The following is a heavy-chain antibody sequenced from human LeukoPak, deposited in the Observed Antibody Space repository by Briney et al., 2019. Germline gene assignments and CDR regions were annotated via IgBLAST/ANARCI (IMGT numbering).Heavy chain of an antibody. J-gene: IGHJ3*02. CDR2: VHYSGGT. V-gene: IGHV4-59*01. CDR1: GGSISDYY. D-gene: IGHD2-2*01. Sequence: ASETLSLTCTVSGGSISDYYWSWIRQPPGKGLEWIGYVHYSGGTNYTPSLKSRVTISINTSKNQFSLRLSPVTAADTAVYYCAGATSREAFDIWGQGTMVTVSS. CDR3: AGATSREAFDI.